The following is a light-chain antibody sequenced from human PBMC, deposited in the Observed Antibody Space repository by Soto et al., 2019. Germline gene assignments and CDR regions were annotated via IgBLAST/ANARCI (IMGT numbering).Light chain of an antibody. CDR2: DAS. J-gene: IGKJ4*01. CDR1: QSVSSY. Sequence: EMVLTQSPATLSLSPGERATLSCRASQSVSSYLAWYQHKPGQAPRLLIYDASRRASGVPARFSGSGSGTDFTFTISSLQPEDIATYYCQQYDNLPLTFGGGTKVDIK. CDR3: QQYDNLPLT. V-gene: IGKV3-11*01.